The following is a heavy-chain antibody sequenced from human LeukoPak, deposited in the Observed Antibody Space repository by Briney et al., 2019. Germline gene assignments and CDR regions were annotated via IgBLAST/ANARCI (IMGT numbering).Heavy chain of an antibody. D-gene: IGHD1-26*01. CDR1: GFTVSSNY. J-gene: IGHJ3*02. CDR2: IYSGGST. CDR3: ARAPEGPLGATTGAFDI. Sequence: GGSLRLSCAASGFTVSSNYKSWVRQAPGKGLEWVSVIYSGGSTYYADSVKGRFTISRDNSKNTLYLQMNSLRAEDTAVYYCARAPEGPLGATTGAFDIWGQGTMVTVSS. V-gene: IGHV3-66*01.